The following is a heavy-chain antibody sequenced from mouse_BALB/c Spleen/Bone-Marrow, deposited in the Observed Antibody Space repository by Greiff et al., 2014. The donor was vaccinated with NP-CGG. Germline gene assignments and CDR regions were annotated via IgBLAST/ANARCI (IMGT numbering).Heavy chain of an antibody. J-gene: IGHJ4*01. CDR3: ARWEYYAMDY. V-gene: IGHV14-3*02. Sequence: VQLQQSGAELVKPGASVKLSCTASGFKIKDTYMHWVKQRPEQGLEWIGRIDPANGNTKYDPKFQGKATITADTSSNTAYLQLSSLTSGDTAVYYCARWEYYAMDYWGQGTSVTVSS. CDR2: IDPANGNT. CDR1: GFKIKDTY. D-gene: IGHD4-1*01.